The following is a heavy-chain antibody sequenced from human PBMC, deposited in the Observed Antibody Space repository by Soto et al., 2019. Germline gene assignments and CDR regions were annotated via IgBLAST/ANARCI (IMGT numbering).Heavy chain of an antibody. J-gene: IGHJ5*02. CDR1: GFIFSTYS. V-gene: IGHV3-48*01. CDR3: AREADILNWFDP. CDR2: ISSSSSTI. Sequence: GGSLRLSCVASGFIFSTYSMNWVSKTPEKGLEWVSYISSSSSTIYYADSVKGRFTISRDNAKNSLYLQMNSLRAEDTALYYCAREADILNWFDPWGQGTLVTVSS. D-gene: IGHD3-9*01.